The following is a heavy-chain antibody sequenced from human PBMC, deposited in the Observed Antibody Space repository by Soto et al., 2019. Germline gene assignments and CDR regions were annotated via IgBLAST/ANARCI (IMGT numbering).Heavy chain of an antibody. CDR3: ARGPYGDYYYYMDV. D-gene: IGHD4-17*01. J-gene: IGHJ6*03. CDR2: ISSSSSYI. CDR1: GFTFSSYS. Sequence: GGSLRLSCAASGFTFSSYSMNWVRQAPGKGLEWVSSISSSSSYIYYADSVKGRFTISRDNAKNSLYLQMNSLRAEDTAVYYCARGPYGDYYYYMDVWGKGTTVTVSS. V-gene: IGHV3-21*01.